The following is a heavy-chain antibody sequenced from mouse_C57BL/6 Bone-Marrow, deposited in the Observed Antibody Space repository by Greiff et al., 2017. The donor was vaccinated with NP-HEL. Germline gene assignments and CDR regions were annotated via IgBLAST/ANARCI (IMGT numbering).Heavy chain of an antibody. CDR1: GYTFTSYW. J-gene: IGHJ1*03. Sequence: QVQLQQPGAELVRPGTSVKLSCKASGYTFTSYWMHWVKQRPGEGLEWIGVIDPSDSYTKNNQKFTGKAKLTVDTSSSTAYMQLSSLTTEDSAVYYCASYYYGRESYWYCDVWGTGTTVTVSS. V-gene: IGHV1-59*01. CDR3: ASYYYGRESYWYCDV. D-gene: IGHD1-1*01. CDR2: IDPSDSYT.